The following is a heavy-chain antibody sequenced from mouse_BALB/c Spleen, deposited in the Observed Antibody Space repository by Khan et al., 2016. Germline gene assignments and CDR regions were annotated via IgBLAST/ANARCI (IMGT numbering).Heavy chain of an antibody. CDR1: GYTFSNYW. V-gene: IGHV1-9*01. CDR3: SGAWYSMNY. J-gene: IGHJ4*01. CDR2: ILPGSGYS. Sequence: QVQLQQSGAELMKPGASVKISCKATGYTFSNYWIEWVKQRPGHGLEWIGDILPGSGYSNSNENFKGKATFTADASSNTAYMQLISLTSEDSAVYFWSGAWYSMNYWGQGTSVTVSS.